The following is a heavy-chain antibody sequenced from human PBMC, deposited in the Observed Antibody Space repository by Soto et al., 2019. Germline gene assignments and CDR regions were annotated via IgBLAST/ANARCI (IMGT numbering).Heavy chain of an antibody. CDR2: ISPLFSTT. CDR3: AASSAIAAAGYFKF. V-gene: IGHV1-69*18. CDR1: GDRFNTHA. J-gene: IGHJ4*02. Sequence: QVQLVQSGAEVKEPGSSVKVSCKASGDRFNTHAFNGVRQSPGQDLEWMGRISPLFSTTNYAQNFQGRVNIGADELTTSVYLDVNNLESDDSSMYYCAASSAIAAAGYFKFWGQGTLVNVSP. D-gene: IGHD6-13*01.